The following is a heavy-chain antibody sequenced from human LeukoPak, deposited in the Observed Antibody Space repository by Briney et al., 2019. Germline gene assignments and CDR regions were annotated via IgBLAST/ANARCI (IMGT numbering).Heavy chain of an antibody. Sequence: SETLSLTCAVYGGSFSGYYWSWIRQPPGKGLEWSGEINHSGSTNYNPSLKSRVTITVDMSNNQFSLKLSSVTAADTAVYYCARSNYYDSSGYYYVARGHAFDIWGQGTMVTVSS. CDR2: INHSGST. J-gene: IGHJ3*02. CDR3: ARSNYYDSSGYYYVARGHAFDI. V-gene: IGHV4-34*01. CDR1: GGSFSGYY. D-gene: IGHD3-22*01.